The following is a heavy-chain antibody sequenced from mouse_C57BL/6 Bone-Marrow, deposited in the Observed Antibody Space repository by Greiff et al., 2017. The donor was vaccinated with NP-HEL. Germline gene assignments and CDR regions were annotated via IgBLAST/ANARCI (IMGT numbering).Heavy chain of an antibody. Sequence: QVQLQQPGAELVKPGASVKLSCKASGYTFTSYWMHWVKQRPGQGLEWIGMIHPTSGSTNYNEKFKSKATLTVDKSSSTAYMQLSSLTSEDSAVYYCAREGTVAYYFDYWGQGTTLTVSS. J-gene: IGHJ2*01. D-gene: IGHD1-1*01. CDR3: AREGTVAYYFDY. V-gene: IGHV1-64*01. CDR2: IHPTSGST. CDR1: GYTFTSYW.